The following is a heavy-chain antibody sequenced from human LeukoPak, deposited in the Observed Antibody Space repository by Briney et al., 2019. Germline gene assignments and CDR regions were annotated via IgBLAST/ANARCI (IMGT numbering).Heavy chain of an antibody. Sequence: PSETLSLTCTVSGGSISSYYWSWIRQPAGKGLEWIGRIYTSGSTNYNPSLKSRVTMSVDTSKNQFSLKLSSVSAADTTVYYCARDIVVVPAAHRRGTVMWHDAFDIWGQGTMVTVSS. CDR3: ARDIVVVPAAHRRGTVMWHDAFDI. CDR1: GGSISSYY. J-gene: IGHJ3*02. D-gene: IGHD2-2*01. CDR2: IYTSGST. V-gene: IGHV4-4*07.